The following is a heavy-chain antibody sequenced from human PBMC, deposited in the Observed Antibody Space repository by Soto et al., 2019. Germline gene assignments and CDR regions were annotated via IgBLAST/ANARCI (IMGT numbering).Heavy chain of an antibody. CDR3: AKLAGYDSSGYYYAEYFQH. D-gene: IGHD3-22*01. V-gene: IGHV3-53*01. Sequence: GGSLRLSCAASGFTVSSNDMSWVRQAPGQGLEWVSVIYSGGSTYYADSVKGRFTISRDNYKNTPYLQMNSLRAGDTAVYYCAKLAGYDSSGYYYAEYFQHWGQGXLVIVSS. CDR2: IYSGGST. CDR1: GFTVSSND. J-gene: IGHJ1*01.